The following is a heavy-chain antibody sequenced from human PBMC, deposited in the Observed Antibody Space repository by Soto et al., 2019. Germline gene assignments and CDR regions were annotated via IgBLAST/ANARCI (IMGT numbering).Heavy chain of an antibody. J-gene: IGHJ6*03. D-gene: IGHD3-10*01. CDR2: ISAYNGNT. CDR3: ARDGPSFGEHNYYYYMDV. Sequence: ASVKVSCKASGYTFTSYGISWVRQAPGQGLEWMGWISAYNGNTNYAQKLQGRVTMTTDTSTSTAYMELRSLRSDDTAVYYCARDGPSFGEHNYYYYMDVWGKGTTVTVSS. CDR1: GYTFTSYG. V-gene: IGHV1-18*01.